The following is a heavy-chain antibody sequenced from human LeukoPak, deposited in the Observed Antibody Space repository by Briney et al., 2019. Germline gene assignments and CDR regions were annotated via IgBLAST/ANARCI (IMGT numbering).Heavy chain of an antibody. V-gene: IGHV3-66*01. J-gene: IGHJ5*02. Sequence: GGSLRLSCAASGFTFSDYYMSWIRQAPGKGLEWVSVIYSDGSTYYTDSVKGRFIISRDNSKNTLYLQMSSLRAEDTGVYYCARELRGFDPWGQGTLVTVSS. D-gene: IGHD3-10*01. CDR3: ARELRGFDP. CDR2: IYSDGST. CDR1: GFTFSDYY.